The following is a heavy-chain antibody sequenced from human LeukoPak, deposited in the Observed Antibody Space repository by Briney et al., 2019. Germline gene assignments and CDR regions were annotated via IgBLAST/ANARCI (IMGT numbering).Heavy chain of an antibody. CDR1: GFTFSTYA. CDR2: ISDRGGST. V-gene: IGHV3-23*01. J-gene: IGHJ4*02. D-gene: IGHD5-24*01. CDR3: AKRGMTTIKEGFDY. Sequence: SGGSLRLSCAASGFTFSTYAMIWVRQAPGKGLECGSAISDRGGSTYYADSVKGQFTISRDNSKNTLYLQMSTLRASDTAVYYCAKRGMTTIKEGFDYWGQGTLVTVSS.